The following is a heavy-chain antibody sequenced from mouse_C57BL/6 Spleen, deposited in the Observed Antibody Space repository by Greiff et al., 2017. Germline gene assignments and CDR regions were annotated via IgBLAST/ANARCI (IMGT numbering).Heavy chain of an antibody. CDR3: ARGGYLGY. J-gene: IGHJ2*01. CDR1: GYTFTSYW. V-gene: IGHV1-52*01. CDR2: IDPSDSET. Sequence: QVQLQQSGPELVKPGSSVKLSCKASGYTFTSYWMHWVKQRPIQGLEWIGNIDPSDSETHYNQKFKDKATLTVDKSSSTAYMQLSSLTSEDSAVYYCARGGYLGYWGQGTTLTVSS.